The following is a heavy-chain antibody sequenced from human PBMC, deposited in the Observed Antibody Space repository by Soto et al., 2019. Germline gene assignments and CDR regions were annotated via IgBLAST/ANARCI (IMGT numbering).Heavy chain of an antibody. V-gene: IGHV1-18*04. CDR2: ISAYNGNT. CDR1: GYSFTSYG. Sequence: QIQLVQSGPEVQQPGASVKVSCKASGYSFTSYGISWVRQAPGQGLEWVGWISAYNGNTNYAQSLQGRVTMTTDTPTNTAYMERKCLRSDDTAVYDRAIEPPITGSPRGTPLMHCWGQGTTVTVSS. CDR3: AIEPPITGSPRGTPLMHC. J-gene: IGHJ6*02. D-gene: IGHD1-20*01.